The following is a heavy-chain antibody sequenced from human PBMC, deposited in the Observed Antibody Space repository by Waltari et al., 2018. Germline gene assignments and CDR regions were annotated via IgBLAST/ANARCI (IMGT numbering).Heavy chain of an antibody. D-gene: IGHD6-13*01. CDR1: GFTFSSYW. CDR2: ITRDASCT. V-gene: IGHV3-74*01. J-gene: IGHJ4*02. Sequence: EVQLVESGGGLVQPGGSLRLSCAASGFTFSSYWMHWVRQFPGKGRGWVSRITRDASCTSYADSVKGRFTISRDNAKNTLYLQMTSLRAEDTAVYYCARGGGGIGDYWGQGTLVIVSS. CDR3: ARGGGGIGDY.